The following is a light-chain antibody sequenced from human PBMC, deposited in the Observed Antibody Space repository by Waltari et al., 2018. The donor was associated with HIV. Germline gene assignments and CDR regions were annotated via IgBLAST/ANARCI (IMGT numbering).Light chain of an antibody. J-gene: IGLJ3*02. CDR1: WSDIGSYDL. V-gene: IGLV2-23*02. Sequence: QSALPQPASVSGSPGQSITLSCSGTWSDIGSYDLASSYQHFPGKAPKRTLYYVNERPSWFSPRYSGSKSGNTASLVISGLQSEDEADYYCCSYAGSGTFVVFGGGTRLTV. CDR2: YVN. CDR3: CSYAGSGTFVV.